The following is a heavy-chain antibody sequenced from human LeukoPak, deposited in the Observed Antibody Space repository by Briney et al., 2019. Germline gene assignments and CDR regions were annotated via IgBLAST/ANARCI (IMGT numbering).Heavy chain of an antibody. D-gene: IGHD1-26*01. Sequence: SETLSLTCTVSGGSISSGGYHWSWIRQHPGKGLEWIGYIYYSGSTYYNPSLKSRVTISVDTSKNQFSLKLSSVTAADTAVYYCARDYGGEVGDWGQGTLVTVSS. CDR3: ARDYGGEVGD. V-gene: IGHV4-31*03. CDR1: GGSISSGGYH. J-gene: IGHJ4*02. CDR2: IYYSGST.